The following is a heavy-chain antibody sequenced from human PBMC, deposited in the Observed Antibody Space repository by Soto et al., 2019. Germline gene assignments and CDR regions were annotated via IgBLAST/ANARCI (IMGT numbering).Heavy chain of an antibody. V-gene: IGHV1-69*13. CDR2: IIPIFGTA. J-gene: IGHJ4*02. CDR3: AREGGRNFDY. D-gene: IGHD2-15*01. CDR1: GGTFSSYA. Sequence: GASVKVSCKASGGTFSSYAISWVRQAPGQGLEWMGGIIPIFGTANYAQKFQGRVTITADESTSTAYMELSSLRSEDSAVYYCAREGGRNFDYWGQGTLVTVSS.